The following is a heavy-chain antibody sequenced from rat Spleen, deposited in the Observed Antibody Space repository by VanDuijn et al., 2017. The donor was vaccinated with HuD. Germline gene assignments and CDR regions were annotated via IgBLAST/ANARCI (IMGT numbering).Heavy chain of an antibody. CDR2: ISYDGGST. D-gene: IGHD1-11*01. CDR1: GFIFSDYF. J-gene: IGHJ2*01. CDR3: ARRHYGYTDYFDY. Sequence: EAQLVESDGGLVQPGRSLKLSCAASGFIFSDYFMAWVRQAPTKGLEWVASISYDGGSTYYRDSVKGRFTISRDNAKSTLSLQMDSLRSEDTATYYCARRHYGYTDYFDYWGQGVMVPVSS. V-gene: IGHV5-20*01.